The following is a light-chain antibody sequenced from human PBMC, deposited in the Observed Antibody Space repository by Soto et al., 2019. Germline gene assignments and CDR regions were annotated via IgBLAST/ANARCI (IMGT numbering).Light chain of an antibody. CDR3: HQYNNWPRT. Sequence: ETVMTQSPATLSVSPGERATLSCRASQSVSSNLAWYRQKPGQAPRLLIYGTSTRATGIPARFSGSGSGTEFNLTIIGLQSEDFAVYYCHQYNNWPRTFGQGTKVEFK. CDR1: QSVSSN. V-gene: IGKV3-15*01. CDR2: GTS. J-gene: IGKJ1*01.